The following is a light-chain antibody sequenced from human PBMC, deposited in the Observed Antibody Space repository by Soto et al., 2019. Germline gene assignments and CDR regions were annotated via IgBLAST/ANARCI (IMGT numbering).Light chain of an antibody. J-gene: IGLJ3*02. CDR1: MLDVGAYNL. CDR2: EVR. Sequence: QSALTQPASVSGSAGQAITSSCSGTMLDVGAYNLVSWYQQHPGTAPKLIIYEVRKRPSGISSRFSGSRSGNTASLTISGLQSEDEGDYYCSAYTPRSTLVFGGVTTLTVL. V-gene: IGLV2-14*01. CDR3: SAYTPRSTLV.